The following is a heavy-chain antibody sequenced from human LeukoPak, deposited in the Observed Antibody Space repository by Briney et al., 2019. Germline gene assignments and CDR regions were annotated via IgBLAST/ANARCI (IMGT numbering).Heavy chain of an antibody. CDR1: GFTFSSYE. Sequence: GGSLRLSCAASGFTFSSYEMNWVRQAPGKGLEWVSYISSSGSTIYYADSVKGRFTISRDNAKNSLYLQMNSLRAEDTAVYYCARDYTHYPPMVRGVIGYYFDYWGQGTLVTVSS. D-gene: IGHD3-10*01. CDR3: ARDYTHYPPMVRGVIGYYFDY. J-gene: IGHJ4*02. V-gene: IGHV3-48*03. CDR2: ISSSGSTI.